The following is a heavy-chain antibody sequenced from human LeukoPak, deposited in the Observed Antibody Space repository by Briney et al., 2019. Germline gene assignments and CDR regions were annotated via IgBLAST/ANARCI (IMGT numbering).Heavy chain of an antibody. CDR3: ARDYGSGSYEVGFDP. CDR1: GGSISSGGYY. D-gene: IGHD3-10*01. CDR2: IYHSGST. J-gene: IGHJ5*02. Sequence: SETLSLTCTVSGGSISSGGYYWSWIRQHPGKGLEWIGYIYHSGSTYYNPSLKSRVTISVDTSKNQFSLKLSSVTAADTAVYYCARDYGSGSYEVGFDPWGQGTLVTVSS. V-gene: IGHV4-31*03.